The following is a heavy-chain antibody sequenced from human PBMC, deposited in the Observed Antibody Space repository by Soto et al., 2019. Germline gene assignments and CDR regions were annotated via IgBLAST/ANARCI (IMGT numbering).Heavy chain of an antibody. CDR3: ARVQPEWLVPAFDI. J-gene: IGHJ3*02. CDR2: IYHSGST. V-gene: IGHV4-30-2*01. D-gene: IGHD6-19*01. CDR1: GGSISSGGYS. Sequence: PSETLSLTCAVSGGSISSGGYSWSWIRQPPGKGLEWIGYIYHSGSTYYNPSLKSRVTISVDRSKNQFSLKLSSVTAADTAVYYCARVQPEWLVPAFDIWGQGTMVTVSS.